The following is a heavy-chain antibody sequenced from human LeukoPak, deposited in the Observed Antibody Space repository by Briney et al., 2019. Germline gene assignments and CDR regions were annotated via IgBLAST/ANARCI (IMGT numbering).Heavy chain of an antibody. Sequence: SVKVSCKASGGTFSSYAISWVRQAPGQGLEWMGGIIPIFGTANYAQKFQGRVTITADESTSTVSMELSSLRSDDTAVYYCASVYQHGMDVWGQGTTVTVSS. CDR2: IIPIFGTA. J-gene: IGHJ6*02. CDR3: ASVYQHGMDV. D-gene: IGHD2-2*01. CDR1: GGTFSSYA. V-gene: IGHV1-69*13.